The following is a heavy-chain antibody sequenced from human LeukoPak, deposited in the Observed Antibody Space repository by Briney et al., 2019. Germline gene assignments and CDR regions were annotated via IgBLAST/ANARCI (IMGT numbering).Heavy chain of an antibody. V-gene: IGHV4-30-4*01. Sequence: PSETLSLTCTVSGGSISSGDYYWSWIRQPPGKGLEWIGYIYYSGSTYYNPSLKSRVTISVDTSKNQFSLKLSSVTAADTAVYYCARVPPPRDVVPAAMQSPHGYYFDYWGQGTLVTVSS. CDR2: IYYSGST. D-gene: IGHD2-2*01. J-gene: IGHJ4*02. CDR1: GGSISSGDYY. CDR3: ARVPPPRDVVPAAMQSPHGYYFDY.